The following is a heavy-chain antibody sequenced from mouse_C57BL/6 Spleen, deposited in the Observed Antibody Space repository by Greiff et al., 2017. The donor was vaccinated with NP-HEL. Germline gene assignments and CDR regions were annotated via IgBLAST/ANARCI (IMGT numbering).Heavy chain of an antibody. V-gene: IGHV1-81*01. CDR1: GYTFTSYG. CDR2: IYPRSGNT. J-gene: IGHJ3*01. CDR3: ARGGSSGYRFAY. D-gene: IGHD3-2*02. Sequence: VQLQQSGAELARPGASVKLSCKASGYTFTSYGISWVKQRTGQGLEWIGEIYPRSGNTYYNEKFKGKATLTADKSSSTAYMALRSLTSEDSAVYFCARGGSSGYRFAYWGQGTLVTVSA.